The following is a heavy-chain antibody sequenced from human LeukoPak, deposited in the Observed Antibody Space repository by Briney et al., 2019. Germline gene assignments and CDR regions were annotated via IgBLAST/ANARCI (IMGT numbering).Heavy chain of an antibody. CDR3: ARGVNSSTNFDY. D-gene: IGHD6-13*01. Sequence: SETLSLTCTVSGGSISNYYWNWIRQPPGKGLEWIGYVSYSGSTNYNPSLKSRVTISLYTSKNQFSLKLSSVTAADTAVYYCARGVNSSTNFDYWGQGTLVTVSS. V-gene: IGHV4-59*12. J-gene: IGHJ4*02. CDR1: GGSISNYY. CDR2: VSYSGST.